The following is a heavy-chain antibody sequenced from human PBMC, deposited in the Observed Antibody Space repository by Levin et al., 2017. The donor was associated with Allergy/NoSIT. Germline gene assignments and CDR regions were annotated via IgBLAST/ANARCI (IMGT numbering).Heavy chain of an antibody. CDR1: GFTFSSYS. D-gene: IGHD2-2*01. CDR3: ARDFKRCSSTSCYGVSDY. V-gene: IGHV3-48*01. J-gene: IGHJ4*02. CDR2: ISSSSSTI. Sequence: GGSLRLSCAASGFTFSSYSMNWVRQAPGKGLEWVSYISSSSSTIYYADSVKGRFTISRDNAKNSLYLQMNSLRAEDTAVYYCARDFKRCSSTSCYGVSDYWGQGTLVTVSS.